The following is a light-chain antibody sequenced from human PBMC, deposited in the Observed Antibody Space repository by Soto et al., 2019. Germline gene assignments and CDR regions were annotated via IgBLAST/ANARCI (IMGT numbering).Light chain of an antibody. CDR3: QQFYNYPHT. V-gene: IGKV1D-13*01. CDR1: QAINTA. CDR2: DAS. J-gene: IGKJ4*01. Sequence: ATQLTQSPSSLSTSVGDRVTIICRASQAINTALAWYQQKPGKAPKLLIFDASTLQSGVPSRFSGSGSGTDFTLTISSLQPEDFATYYCQQFYNYPHTFGGGTKVEIK.